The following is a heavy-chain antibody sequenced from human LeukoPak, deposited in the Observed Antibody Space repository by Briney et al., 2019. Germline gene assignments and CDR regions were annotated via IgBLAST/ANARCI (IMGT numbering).Heavy chain of an antibody. CDR1: GFTFDDYG. Sequence: GGSLRLSCAASGFTFDDYGMSWVRQAPGKGLEWVSGINWNGGSTGYADSVKGRFTISRDNAKNSLYLQMNSLRAEDTALYHCARVGGSYDYYYMDVWGKGTTVTISS. J-gene: IGHJ6*03. CDR3: ARVGGSYDYYYMDV. V-gene: IGHV3-20*01. D-gene: IGHD1-26*01. CDR2: INWNGGST.